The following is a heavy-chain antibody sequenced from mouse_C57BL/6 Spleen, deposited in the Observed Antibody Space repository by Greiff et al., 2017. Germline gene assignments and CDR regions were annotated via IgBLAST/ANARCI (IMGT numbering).Heavy chain of an antibody. CDR1: GFNIKDDY. J-gene: IGHJ3*01. Sequence: EVKLMESGAELVRPGASVKLSCTASGFNIKDDYMHWVKQRPEQGLEWIGRIDPENGDTAYASQFQGKATITADTSSNTAYLQLSSLTSEDTAVYYCTTRGGPFAYWGQGTLVTVSA. V-gene: IGHV14-4*01. CDR3: TTRGGPFAY. CDR2: IDPENGDT.